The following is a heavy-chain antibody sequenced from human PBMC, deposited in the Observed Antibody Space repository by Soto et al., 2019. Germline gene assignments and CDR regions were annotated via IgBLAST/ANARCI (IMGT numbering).Heavy chain of an antibody. CDR3: ARFSNWFET. J-gene: IGHJ5*02. CDR2: IYTSGSP. V-gene: IGHV4-4*07. CDR1: GDSISNYY. Sequence: PSETLSLTCTVSGDSISNYYWSWIRQPAGKGLEWIGRIYTSGSPNYNPSLKSRVTMSVDTSKNQFSLKVNTVTAADTAVYYCARFSNWFETRRQGTLVTVSS.